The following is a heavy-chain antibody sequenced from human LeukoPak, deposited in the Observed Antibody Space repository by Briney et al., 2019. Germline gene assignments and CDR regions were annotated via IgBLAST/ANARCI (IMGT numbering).Heavy chain of an antibody. CDR2: IWYDGSNK. J-gene: IGHJ4*02. D-gene: IGHD2-15*01. CDR3: AREGVVAAYFDY. Sequence: PGGSLRLSCAASGFTFSSYGMHWVRQAPGKGLEWVAVIWYDGSNKYYADSVKGRFTISRDNSKNTLYLQMNSLRAEDTAVYYCAREGVVAAYFDYWGQGTLVTVSS. CDR1: GFTFSSYG. V-gene: IGHV3-33*01.